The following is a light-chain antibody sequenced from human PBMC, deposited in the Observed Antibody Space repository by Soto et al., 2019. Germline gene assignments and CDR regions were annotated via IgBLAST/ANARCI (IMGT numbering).Light chain of an antibody. CDR3: QHYKARPLA. Sequence: EIVMTQSPATLSVSPGERVTLSCRASQAVGSTLNWYRQQPGQAPRLLIYDAYLRATGVPARFSGSGSGTEFTLTISSLQSEDFAVYYCQHYKARPLAFGGGTKVDIK. CDR2: DAY. J-gene: IGKJ4*01. CDR1: QAVGST. V-gene: IGKV3-15*01.